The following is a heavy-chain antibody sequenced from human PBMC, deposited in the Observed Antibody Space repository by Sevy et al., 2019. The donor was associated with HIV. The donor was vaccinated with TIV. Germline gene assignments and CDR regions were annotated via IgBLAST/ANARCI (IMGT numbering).Heavy chain of an antibody. D-gene: IGHD3-10*01. CDR3: VKEGGGGGGDH. Sequence: GGSLRLSCAASGFSFSSYGMHWVRQAPGKGLEWMSYIQYDGSNKDYADSVKGRFTISRNNSKNTLYLQMNSLRFEDRAGFNGVKEGGGGGGDHWGQGTLVTVSS. V-gene: IGHV3-30*02. CDR1: GFSFSSYG. CDR2: IQYDGSNK. J-gene: IGHJ4*02.